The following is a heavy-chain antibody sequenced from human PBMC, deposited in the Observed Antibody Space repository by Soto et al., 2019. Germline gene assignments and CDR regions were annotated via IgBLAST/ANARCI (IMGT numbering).Heavy chain of an antibody. Sequence: SETLSLTCTVSGGSISSYYWSWIRQPPGKGLEWIGYIYYSGSTNYNPSLKSRVTISVDTSKNQFSLKLSSVTAADTAVYYCARGYQLLNYYYYGMDVWGQGTTVTVSS. CDR2: IYYSGST. V-gene: IGHV4-59*01. J-gene: IGHJ6*02. D-gene: IGHD2-2*01. CDR3: ARGYQLLNYYYYGMDV. CDR1: GGSISSYY.